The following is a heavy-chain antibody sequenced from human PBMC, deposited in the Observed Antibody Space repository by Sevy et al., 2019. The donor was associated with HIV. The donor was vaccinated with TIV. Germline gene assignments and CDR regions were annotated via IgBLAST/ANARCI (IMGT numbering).Heavy chain of an antibody. Sequence: GGSLRLSCAASGFTLSSYGMHWVRQAPAKGLEWVAALRYDGSNKYYADSVKGRFIISRDNSKNTLYLQMNSLRAEDTAVYYCARDRLGITISAEWGGGMDVWGQGTTVTVSS. CDR3: ARDRLGITISAEWGGGMDV. D-gene: IGHD3-3*01. CDR1: GFTLSSYG. CDR2: LRYDGSNK. V-gene: IGHV3-33*01. J-gene: IGHJ6*02.